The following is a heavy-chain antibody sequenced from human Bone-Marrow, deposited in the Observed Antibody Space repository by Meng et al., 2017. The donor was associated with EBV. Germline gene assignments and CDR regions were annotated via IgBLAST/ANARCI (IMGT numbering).Heavy chain of an antibody. V-gene: IGHV1-69*06. Sequence: VHEMPSMAPGKKPASWAKAYYKASADIFTNVTFAWLRQVPGTGVAWMGGFLPMLGAANYEQKFQGRLTITADKSTTTAFIELRSLRVGDTAVYFCARDGIAVPGGSNWFDPWGQGTLVTVSS. CDR3: ARDGIAVPGGSNWFDP. D-gene: IGHD6-19*01. CDR1: ADIFTNVT. CDR2: FLPMLGAA. J-gene: IGHJ5*02.